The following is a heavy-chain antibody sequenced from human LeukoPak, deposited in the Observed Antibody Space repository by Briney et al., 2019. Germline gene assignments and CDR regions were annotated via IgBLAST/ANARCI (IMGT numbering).Heavy chain of an antibody. CDR2: VRGSGDST. V-gene: IGHV3-23*01. J-gene: IGHJ3*02. CDR1: GVSFSNYA. D-gene: IGHD3-3*01. Sequence: GGALRLSCAAAGVSFSNYAMTWVREAPGKGVEWVSTVRGSGDSTYYADSVQGRFTISRDNSKTTLYLQMNSLRAEDTAVYYCARDWPSEWQQMPDYDAVDIWGQGTMVTVSS. CDR3: ARDWPSEWQQMPDYDAVDI.